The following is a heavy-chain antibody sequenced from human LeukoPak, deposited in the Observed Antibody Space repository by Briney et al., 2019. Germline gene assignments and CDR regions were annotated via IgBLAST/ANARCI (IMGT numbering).Heavy chain of an antibody. D-gene: IGHD3-9*01. CDR2: INPNSGGT. J-gene: IGHJ3*02. Sequence: ASVKVSCKTSGYTFTDDHLHWVRQAPGQGLEWMGWINPNSGGTNYAQKFQGRVTMTRDTSISTAYMELSRLRSDDTAVYYCARGTYYDILTGYRAFDIWGQGTMVTVSS. V-gene: IGHV1-2*02. CDR1: GYTFTDDH. CDR3: ARGTYYDILTGYRAFDI.